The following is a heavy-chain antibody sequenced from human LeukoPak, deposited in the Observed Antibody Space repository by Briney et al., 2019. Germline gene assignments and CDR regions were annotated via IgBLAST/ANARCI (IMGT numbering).Heavy chain of an antibody. CDR3: ARETYYTSYGPLDY. V-gene: IGHV1-2*02. CDR2: ISPNSGAT. CDR1: GYTFTGYY. Sequence: ASVKVSCKASGYTFTGYYMHWVRQAPGQGLEWMGWISPNSGATNYAQNFQGRVTMTWDTSISTAYMELSSLRSDDTAVYFCARETYYTSYGPLDYWGQGNLVTVSS. J-gene: IGHJ4*02. D-gene: IGHD3-10*01.